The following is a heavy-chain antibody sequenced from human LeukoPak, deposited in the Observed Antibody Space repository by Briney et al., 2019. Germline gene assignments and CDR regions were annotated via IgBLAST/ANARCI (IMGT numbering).Heavy chain of an antibody. CDR3: ANDPSWLQTYYYGMDV. CDR1: GFTLSSYS. J-gene: IGHJ6*02. CDR2: IDSDTYGNTI. V-gene: IGHV3-48*02. D-gene: IGHD6-19*01. Sequence: GGSLRLSCAASGFTLSSYSMNWVRQAPGKGLEWISYIDSDTYGNTIYYPHTVKGRFTISRDNAKNSLYLQMDSLRDEDTAVYYCANDPSWLQTYYYGMDVWGQGTTVTVSS.